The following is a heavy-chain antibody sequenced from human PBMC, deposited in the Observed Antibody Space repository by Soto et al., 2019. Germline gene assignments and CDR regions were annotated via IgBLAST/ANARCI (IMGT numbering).Heavy chain of an antibody. CDR3: ILGATESGLLWRY. Sequence: GGSLRLSCAASGFSFNDAWMGWVRQVPGKGLEWVGRIKSKTSGGTTDYAAPVKGRFTISRDDSQNTLYLQMDSLKTEDTAVYYCILGATESGLLWRYWCRGILVNVS. V-gene: IGHV3-15*01. J-gene: IGHJ4*02. D-gene: IGHD3-10*01. CDR2: IKSKTSGGTT. CDR1: GFSFNDAW.